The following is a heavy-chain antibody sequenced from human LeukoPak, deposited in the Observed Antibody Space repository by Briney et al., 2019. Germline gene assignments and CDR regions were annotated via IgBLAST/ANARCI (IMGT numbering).Heavy chain of an antibody. Sequence: TGGSLRLSCAASGFTFSSYGMHWVRQAPGKGLEWVAVIWYDGSNKYYADSVKGRFTISRDNSKNTIYLQMNSLRVEDTAVYYCAREVGSGSYLAHAFDLWGQGTMVTVSS. CDR1: GFTFSSYG. J-gene: IGHJ3*01. D-gene: IGHD1-26*01. CDR2: IWYDGSNK. V-gene: IGHV3-33*01. CDR3: AREVGSGSYLAHAFDL.